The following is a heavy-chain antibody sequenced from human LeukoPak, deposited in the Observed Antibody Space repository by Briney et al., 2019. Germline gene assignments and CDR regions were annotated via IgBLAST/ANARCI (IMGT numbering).Heavy chain of an antibody. Sequence: GGSLRLSCAASGFTLSSYAMSWVRQAPGKGLEWVSAISGSGGSTYYADSVKGRFTISRDNSKNTLYLQMNSLRAEDTAVYYCAKRALLGFGELYYFDYWGQGTLVTASS. V-gene: IGHV3-23*01. J-gene: IGHJ4*02. CDR1: GFTLSSYA. CDR2: ISGSGGST. D-gene: IGHD3-10*01. CDR3: AKRALLGFGELYYFDY.